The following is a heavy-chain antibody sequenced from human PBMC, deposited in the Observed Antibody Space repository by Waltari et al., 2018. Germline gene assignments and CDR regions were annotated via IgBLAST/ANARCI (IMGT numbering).Heavy chain of an antibody. V-gene: IGHV1-69-2*01. J-gene: IGHJ3*01. D-gene: IGHD3-10*01. Sequence: EVQLLQSGPELKKPGSTVKISCQVSGYRFTDYYIHWVQQAPGKGPQWMGLVDPEDGETIYAEMFQGRVTITADTSTETAFMELSSLTSDDTAVYYCVTALGDRSSASRPFDVWGLGTLITVSS. CDR3: VTALGDRSSASRPFDV. CDR1: GYRFTDYY. CDR2: VDPEDGET.